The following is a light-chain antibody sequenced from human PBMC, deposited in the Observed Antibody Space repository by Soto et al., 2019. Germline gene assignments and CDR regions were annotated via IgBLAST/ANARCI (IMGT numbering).Light chain of an antibody. V-gene: IGLV2-14*03. Sequence: QSALTQPASVSGSPGQSITISCTGTSNDVGNNDYVSWYQQYPGKAPKLMIYYVNKRPSGVSHRFSGSKSGNTASLTISGLQAEDEADYYCSSYAGSGTLPFGTGTKLTVL. CDR3: SSYAGSGTLP. J-gene: IGLJ1*01. CDR1: SNDVGNNDY. CDR2: YVN.